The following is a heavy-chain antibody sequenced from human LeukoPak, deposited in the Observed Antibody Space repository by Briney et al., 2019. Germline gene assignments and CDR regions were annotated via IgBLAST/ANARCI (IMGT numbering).Heavy chain of an antibody. CDR2: INPNSGGT. V-gene: IGHV1-2*02. CDR3: ARGDAGYCSSTSCYTASWFDP. Sequence: ASVKVSCKASGYTFTGYYMHWVRQAPRQGLEWMGWINPNSGGTNYAQKFQGRVTMTRDTSISTAYMELRRLRSDDTAVYYCARGDAGYCSSTSCYTASWFDPWGQGTLVTVSS. J-gene: IGHJ5*02. D-gene: IGHD2-2*02. CDR1: GYTFTGYY.